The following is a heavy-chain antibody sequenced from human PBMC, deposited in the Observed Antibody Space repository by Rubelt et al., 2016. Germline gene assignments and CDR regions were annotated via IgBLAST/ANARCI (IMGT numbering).Heavy chain of an antibody. V-gene: IGHV1-18*01. CDR2: ISAYNGNT. D-gene: IGHD6-13*01. Sequence: QVPLVQSGAEVKKPGASVKVSCKASGYTFTSYGISWVRQAPGQGLEWLGWISAYNGNTNYAQKLQGRVTMTTDTSTSTAEMERRSLRSDDTAVYYCARGGVRRAAGRGGAFDLWGRGTLVTVSS. CDR3: ARGGVRRAAGRGGAFDL. J-gene: IGHJ2*01. CDR1: GYTFTSYG.